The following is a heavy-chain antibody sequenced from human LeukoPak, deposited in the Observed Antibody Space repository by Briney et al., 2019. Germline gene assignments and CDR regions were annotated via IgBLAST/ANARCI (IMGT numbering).Heavy chain of an antibody. J-gene: IGHJ3*02. CDR2: ISSSGSTI. CDR1: GFTFSDYY. V-gene: IGHV3-11*04. Sequence: GGSLRLSCAASGFTFSDYYMSWIRQAPGKGLEWVSYISSSGSTIYYADSVKGRFTISRDNAKNSLYLQMSSLRAEDTAVYYCARSQTAGLTVRRVVAFDIWGQGTMVTVSS. CDR3: ARSQTAGLTVRRVVAFDI. D-gene: IGHD3-10*02.